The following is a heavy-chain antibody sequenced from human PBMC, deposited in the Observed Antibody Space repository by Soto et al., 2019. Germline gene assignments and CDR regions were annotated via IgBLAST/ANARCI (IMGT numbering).Heavy chain of an antibody. D-gene: IGHD2-2*02. CDR2: IYYSGST. Sequence: SDSLCIPWPVLSSTCSSRIHSCRYLKQPPGKGLEWIGYIYYSGSTNYNPSLKSRVTISVDTSKNQFSLKLSSVTAADTAVYYCARVLPDYQLLYGSFDNWGQGTLVTVSS. CDR3: ARVLPDYQLLYGSFDN. V-gene: IGHV4-61*01. J-gene: IGHJ4*02. CDR1: SSTCSSRIHS.